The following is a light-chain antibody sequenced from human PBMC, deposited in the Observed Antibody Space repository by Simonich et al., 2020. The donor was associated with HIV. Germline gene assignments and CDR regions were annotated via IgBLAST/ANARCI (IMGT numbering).Light chain of an antibody. V-gene: IGKV3-15*01. Sequence: EIVMTQSPATLSVSPGESPTLSCRASQSVSINLAWYQQKPGQAPMLLIYGASTRATGIPARFSGSGSGTEFTLTISSLQSEDLAVYYCQQYNNWPLTFGGGTKVEIK. CDR3: QQYNNWPLT. CDR2: GAS. CDR1: QSVSIN. J-gene: IGKJ4*01.